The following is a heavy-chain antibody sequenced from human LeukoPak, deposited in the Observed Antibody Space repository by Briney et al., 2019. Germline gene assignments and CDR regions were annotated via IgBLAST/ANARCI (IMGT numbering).Heavy chain of an antibody. CDR1: GFTFTSYT. J-gene: IGHJ4*02. Sequence: GGSLRLSCAASGFTFTSYTIHWVRQAPGKGLEWVAVISYDGSNKYYADSVKGRFTISRDNSKNTLYLQMNSLRAEDTAVYYCAKDLMSIRALIPWDHWGQGTLVTVSP. CDR3: AKDLMSIRALIPWDH. CDR2: ISYDGSNK. V-gene: IGHV3-30-3*01. D-gene: IGHD2-21*01.